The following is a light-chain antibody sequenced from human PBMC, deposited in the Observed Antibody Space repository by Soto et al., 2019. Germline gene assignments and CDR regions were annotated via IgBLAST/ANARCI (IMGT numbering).Light chain of an antibody. CDR2: GAS. CDR3: QQYNNWPPLT. Sequence: EIVMTQSPATLSVSPGERATLSCRASQSVSSNLAWYQQKPGQAPRLLIYGASTRVTDIPARFSGSGSGTEFTLTISSLQSEDFALYYCQQYNNWPPLTFGGGTKVEIK. J-gene: IGKJ4*01. V-gene: IGKV3D-15*01. CDR1: QSVSSN.